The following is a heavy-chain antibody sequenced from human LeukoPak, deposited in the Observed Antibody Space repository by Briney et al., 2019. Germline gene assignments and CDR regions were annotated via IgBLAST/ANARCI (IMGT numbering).Heavy chain of an antibody. CDR1: GGTFSSYA. J-gene: IGHJ6*04. D-gene: IGHD6-13*01. Sequence: GASVKVSCKASGGTFSSYAISWVRQAPGQGLEGMGRIIPIFGTANYAQKFQGRVTITADKSTSTAYMELSSLGSEDTAVYYCAVYSSTLYYYYGMDVWGKGTTVTASS. CDR2: IIPIFGTA. V-gene: IGHV1-69*06. CDR3: AVYSSTLYYYYGMDV.